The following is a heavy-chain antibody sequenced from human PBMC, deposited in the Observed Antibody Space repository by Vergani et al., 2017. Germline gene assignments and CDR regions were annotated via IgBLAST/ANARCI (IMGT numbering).Heavy chain of an antibody. D-gene: IGHD3-22*01. CDR1: GYSFTSYW. CDR3: ARNRPEIYDSIDY. CDR2: IDPSDSYT. V-gene: IGHV5-10-1*01. Sequence: EVQLVKSGAEVKKPGESLRISCKGSGYSFTSYWISWVRQMPGKGLEWMGRIDPSDSYTNYSPSFQGHVTISADKSISTAYRQWSSLKASDTAMYYCARNRPEIYDSIDYWGQGTLGTVSS. J-gene: IGHJ4*02.